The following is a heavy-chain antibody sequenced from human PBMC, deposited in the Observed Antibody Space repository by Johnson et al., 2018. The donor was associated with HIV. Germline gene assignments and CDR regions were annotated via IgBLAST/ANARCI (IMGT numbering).Heavy chain of an antibody. J-gene: IGHJ3*01. CDR3: ARDTYYYDTSGYLTRPRAFDV. CDR1: GFTVSSNY. Sequence: VQLVESGGGVVQPGRSLRLSCAASGFTVSSNYMSWVRQAPGKGLEWVSVIYSGGSTYYADSVKGRFTISRDNAKAFLYLQMNSLRAEDTALYYCARDTYYYDTSGYLTRPRAFDVWGQGTMVTVSS. CDR2: IYSGGST. V-gene: IGHV3-66*01. D-gene: IGHD3-22*01.